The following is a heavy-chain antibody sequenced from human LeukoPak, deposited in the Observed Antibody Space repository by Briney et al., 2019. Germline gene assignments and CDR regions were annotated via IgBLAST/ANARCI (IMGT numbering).Heavy chain of an antibody. D-gene: IGHD5-24*01. CDR3: ARESNGYNYGMYYYYMDV. CDR1: GYTFTSYG. V-gene: IGHV1-69*13. J-gene: IGHJ6*03. Sequence: SVKVSCKASGYTFTSYGISWVRQAPGQGLEWMGGIIPIFGTANYAQKFQGRVTITADESTSTAYMELSSLRSEDTAVYYCARESNGYNYGMYYYYMDVWGKGTTVTISS. CDR2: IIPIFGTA.